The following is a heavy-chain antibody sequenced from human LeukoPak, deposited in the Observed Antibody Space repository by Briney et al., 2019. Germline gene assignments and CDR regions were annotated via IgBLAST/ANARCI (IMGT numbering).Heavy chain of an antibody. J-gene: IGHJ4*02. CDR1: GFTFSSYSMN. CDR2: IYYSGST. D-gene: IGHD5-24*01. CDR3: ASINFYFDY. Sequence: GSLRLSCAASGFTFSSYSMNWVRQPPGKGLEWIGSIYYSGSTYYNPSLKSRVTISVDTSKNQFSLKLSSVTAADTAVYYCASINFYFDYWGQGTLVTVSS. V-gene: IGHV4-39*01.